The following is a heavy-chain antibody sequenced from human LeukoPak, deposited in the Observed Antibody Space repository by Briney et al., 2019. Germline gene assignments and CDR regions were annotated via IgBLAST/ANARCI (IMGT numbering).Heavy chain of an antibody. D-gene: IGHD4-11*01. Sequence: SETLPLTCTVSGGSISSNNYYWGWIRQPPGKGLEWIGYIYYSGSTNYNPSLKSRVTISVDTSKNHFSLKLSSVTAADTAVYYCARAINDYSNYEVLTDNWFDPWGQGTLVTVSS. CDR1: GGSISSNNYY. J-gene: IGHJ5*02. V-gene: IGHV4-61*03. CDR3: ARAINDYSNYEVLTDNWFDP. CDR2: IYYSGST.